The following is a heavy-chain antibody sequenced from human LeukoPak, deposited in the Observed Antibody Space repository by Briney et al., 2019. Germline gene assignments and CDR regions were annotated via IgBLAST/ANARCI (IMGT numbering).Heavy chain of an antibody. CDR3: ARDGPGRGFDY. J-gene: IGHJ4*02. Sequence: GRSLRLSCAASGFTFSSYGMHWDRQAPGKGLEWVAVIWYDGSNKHYADSVKGRFTISRDNSKNTLYLQMNSLRSEDTAVYYCARDGPGRGFDYWGQGPLVTVSS. CDR2: IWYDGSNK. CDR1: GFTFSSYG. V-gene: IGHV3-33*01.